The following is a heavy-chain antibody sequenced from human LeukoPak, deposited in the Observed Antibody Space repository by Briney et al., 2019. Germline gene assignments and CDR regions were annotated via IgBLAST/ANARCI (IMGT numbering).Heavy chain of an antibody. Sequence: SVKVSCKASGYTFTGYYMHWVRQAPGQGLEWMGGIVPIFGTANYAQKFQGRVTITADESTSTAYMELSSLRSEDTAVYYCARRSMVRGVINGKGQFDPWGQGTLVTVSS. CDR3: ARRSMVRGVINGKGQFDP. D-gene: IGHD3-10*01. CDR1: GYTFTGYY. CDR2: IVPIFGTA. J-gene: IGHJ5*02. V-gene: IGHV1-69*13.